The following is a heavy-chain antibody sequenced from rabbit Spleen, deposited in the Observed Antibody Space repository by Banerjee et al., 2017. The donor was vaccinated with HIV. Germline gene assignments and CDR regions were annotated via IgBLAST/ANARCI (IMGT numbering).Heavy chain of an antibody. CDR1: GLDFSSSYW. J-gene: IGHJ6*01. V-gene: IGHV1S45*01. Sequence: QEQLVESGGGLVQPEGSLTLTCKASGLDFSSSYWICWVRQAPGKGLEWIGCIYSSYIITWYASWAKGRFTISKTSSTTVTLQMTSLTDADTATYFCARGGYGGHIYAMGLWGPGTLVTVS. D-gene: IGHD4-2*01. CDR3: ARGGYGGHIYAMGL. CDR2: IYSSYIIT.